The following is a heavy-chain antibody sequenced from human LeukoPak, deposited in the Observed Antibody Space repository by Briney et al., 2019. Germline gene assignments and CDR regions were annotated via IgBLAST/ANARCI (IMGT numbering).Heavy chain of an antibody. J-gene: IGHJ4*02. CDR1: GFTFSSYA. CDR2: ISGSGGST. Sequence: TGGSLRLSCAASGFTFSSYAMSWVRQAPGKGLEWVSAISGSGGSTYYADSVKGRFTISRDNSKNTLYLQMNSLRAEDTAVYYCAKDGYSYGYTYYFDYWGQETLVTVSS. D-gene: IGHD5-18*01. CDR3: AKDGYSYGYTYYFDY. V-gene: IGHV3-23*01.